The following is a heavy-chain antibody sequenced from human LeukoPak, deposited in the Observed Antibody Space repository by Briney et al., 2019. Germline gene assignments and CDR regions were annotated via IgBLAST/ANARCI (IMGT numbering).Heavy chain of an antibody. CDR3: ARDNQYSSGWFDY. CDR2: ISSSSSYI. J-gene: IGHJ4*02. CDR1: GFTFSSYS. V-gene: IGHV3-21*01. Sequence: GGSLRLSCAASGFTFSSYSLNWVPEAPGEGLEWLSSISSSSSYIYYADSVMGRFTISRDNAKNSLYLQMNSLRAEDTAVYYCARDNQYSSGWFDYWGQGTLVTVSS. D-gene: IGHD6-19*01.